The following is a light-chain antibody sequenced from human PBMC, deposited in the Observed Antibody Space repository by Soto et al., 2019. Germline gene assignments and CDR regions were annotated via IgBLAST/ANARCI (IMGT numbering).Light chain of an antibody. J-gene: IGLJ3*02. CDR3: ASYTTNHTRV. Sequence: QSALTQPASVSGSPGQSLTISCTGTSSDVGAYHYVSWYQHHPGKAPKLLIYDVDNRPSGVSNRFSGSKSDNTAYLTISGLQAEDEADYFCASYTTNHTRVFGGGTKVTVL. CDR2: DVD. CDR1: SSDVGAYHY. V-gene: IGLV2-14*03.